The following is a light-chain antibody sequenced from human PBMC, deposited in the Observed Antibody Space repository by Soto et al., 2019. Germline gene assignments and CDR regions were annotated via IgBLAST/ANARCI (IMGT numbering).Light chain of an antibody. CDR3: QKYNSAWWT. CDR2: AAS. V-gene: IGKV1-27*01. J-gene: IGKJ1*01. CDR1: QVIGSY. Sequence: DIQMTQSPCSLSASVGDRVTITCRASQVIGSYLAWYQQKPGKVPKLLIYAASTLQSGVPSRFSGSGSGTDFTLTINSLQPEDVATYYCQKYNSAWWTFGQGTKVDIK.